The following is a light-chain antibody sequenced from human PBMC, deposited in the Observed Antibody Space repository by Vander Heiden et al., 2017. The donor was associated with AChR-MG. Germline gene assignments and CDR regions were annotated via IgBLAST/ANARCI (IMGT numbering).Light chain of an antibody. CDR2: GTN. J-gene: IGLJ3*02. CDR3: GLYMGSGIWV. V-gene: IGLV8-61*01. Sequence: QAVVTQEPSFSVSPGETVTFTCGLRSGSVSTTYFPSWYQQTPGQPPRTLIYGTNTRSSGVPDRFSGSILGNKAALTITGAQADDVSGYYCGLYMGSGIWVFGGGTKLTVL. CDR1: SGSVSTTYF.